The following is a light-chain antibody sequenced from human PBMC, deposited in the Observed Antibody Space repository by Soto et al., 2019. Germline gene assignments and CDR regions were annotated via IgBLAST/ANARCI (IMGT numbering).Light chain of an antibody. V-gene: IGLV2-8*01. CDR2: EVN. CDR1: SSDVGLYKY. CDR3: SSFGGSNDVL. Sequence: QSALTQPASVSGSPGQSITISCTATSSDVGLYKYVSWYQQHPGKAPRLIIYEVNRRPSGVPDRFSGSKSGNTASLTVSGLQDEDEADYYCSSFGGSNDVLFGGGTKLTVL. J-gene: IGLJ2*01.